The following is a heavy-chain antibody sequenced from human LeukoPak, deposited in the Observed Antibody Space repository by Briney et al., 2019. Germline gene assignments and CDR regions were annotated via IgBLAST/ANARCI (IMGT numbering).Heavy chain of an antibody. J-gene: IGHJ6*02. V-gene: IGHV4-31*11. Sequence: PSETLSLTCAVYGGSFSGYYWSWIRQHPGKGLEWIGYIYYSGSTYYNPSLKSRVTISVDTSKNQFSLKLSSVTAADTAVYYCARGPYYDFWSGYGYYYYGMDVWGQGTTVTVSS. CDR3: ARGPYYDFWSGYGYYYYGMDV. CDR1: GGSFSGYY. CDR2: IYYSGST. D-gene: IGHD3-3*01.